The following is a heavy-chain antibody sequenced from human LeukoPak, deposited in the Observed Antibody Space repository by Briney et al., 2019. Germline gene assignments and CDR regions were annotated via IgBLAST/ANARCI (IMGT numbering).Heavy chain of an antibody. CDR1: GYTFTSYY. D-gene: IGHD6-13*01. V-gene: IGHV1-46*01. J-gene: IGHJ6*02. CDR3: ASLRIAAAGTDGMDV. Sequence: ASVKVSCKASGYTFTSYYMHWVRQAPGQGLEWMGIINPSGGSTSYAQKFQGRVTMTRDTSTSTVYMELSSLRSEDTAVYYCASLRIAAAGTDGMDVWGQGTTVTVS. CDR2: INPSGGST.